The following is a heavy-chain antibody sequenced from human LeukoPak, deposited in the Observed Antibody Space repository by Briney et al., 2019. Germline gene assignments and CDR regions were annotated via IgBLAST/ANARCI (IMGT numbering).Heavy chain of an antibody. CDR3: AKTVSGVKDALDI. CDR1: GFTFSSYS. D-gene: IGHD3-10*01. CDR2: ISSSSSTI. V-gene: IGHV3-48*01. Sequence: GGSLRLSCAASGFTFSSYSMNWVRQAPGKGLEWVSYISSSSSTIYYADSVKGRFTISRDNAKNSLYLQMNSLRAEDTAVYYCAKTVSGVKDALDIWGQGTMVTVSS. J-gene: IGHJ3*02.